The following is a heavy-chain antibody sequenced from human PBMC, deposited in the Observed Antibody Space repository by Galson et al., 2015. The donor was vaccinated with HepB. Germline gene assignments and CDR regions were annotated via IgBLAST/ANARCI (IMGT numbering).Heavy chain of an antibody. D-gene: IGHD6-19*01. J-gene: IGHJ3*02. Sequence: SLRLSCAASGFTFSSYWMSWVRQAPGKGLEWVANIKQDGSEKYYVDSVKGRFTISRDNAKNSLYLQMNSLRAEDTAVYYCARDQVQWLPLDDAFDIWGQGTMVTVSS. CDR2: IKQDGSEK. CDR1: GFTFSSYW. CDR3: ARDQVQWLPLDDAFDI. V-gene: IGHV3-7*03.